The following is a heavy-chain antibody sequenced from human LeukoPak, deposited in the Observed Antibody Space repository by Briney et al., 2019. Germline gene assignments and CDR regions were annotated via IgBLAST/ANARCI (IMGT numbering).Heavy chain of an antibody. V-gene: IGHV3-15*01. CDR2: IKSKTDGGTT. J-gene: IGHJ3*02. CDR3: TTVLRYFDWLYVDAFDI. CDR1: GFTFSNAW. D-gene: IGHD3-9*01. Sequence: PGGSLRLSCAASGFTFSNAWMSWVRQAPGKGLEWVGRIKSKTDGGTTDYAAPVKGRFTISRDDSKNTLYLQMNSLKTEDTAVYYCTTVLRYFDWLYVDAFDIWGQGTMVTVSS.